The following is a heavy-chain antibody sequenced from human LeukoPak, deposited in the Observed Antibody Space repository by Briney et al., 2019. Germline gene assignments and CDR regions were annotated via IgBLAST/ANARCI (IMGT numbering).Heavy chain of an antibody. J-gene: IGHJ4*02. Sequence: GGSLTLTCAASGSTFDDYAMHWVRQAPGKGLEWVSGISWNSGSIGYADSVKGRFTISRDNAKNSLYLQMNSLRAEDTALYYCAKDTAAGIGLGFDYWGQGTLVTVSS. CDR1: GSTFDDYA. D-gene: IGHD6-13*01. CDR2: ISWNSGSI. CDR3: AKDTAAGIGLGFDY. V-gene: IGHV3-9*01.